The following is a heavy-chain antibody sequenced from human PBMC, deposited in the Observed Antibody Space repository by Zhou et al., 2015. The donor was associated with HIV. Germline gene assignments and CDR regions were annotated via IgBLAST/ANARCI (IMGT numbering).Heavy chain of an antibody. CDR2: IIPIFGTA. V-gene: IGHV1-69*12. J-gene: IGHJ2*01. Sequence: QVQLVQSGAEVKKPGSSVKVSCKASGGTFSSYAISWVRQAPGQGLEWMGGIIPIFGTANYAQKFQGRVTITADESTSTAYMELSSLRSEDTAVYYCARDLRGRLRFLEWLQDWYFDLWGRGTLVTVSS. CDR3: ARDLRGRLRFLEWLQDWYFDL. CDR1: GGTFSSYA. D-gene: IGHD3-3*01.